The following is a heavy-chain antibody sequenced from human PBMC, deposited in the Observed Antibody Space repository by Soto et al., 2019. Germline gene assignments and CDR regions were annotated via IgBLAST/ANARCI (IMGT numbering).Heavy chain of an antibody. CDR3: TRADGNTAQDY. V-gene: IGHV3-74*01. CDR1: GFTFSNYW. J-gene: IGHJ4*02. D-gene: IGHD4-17*01. Sequence: VQLVESGGGLVQPGGSLRLSCAASGFTFSNYWMHWVRQAPGKGLVWVSRINRDGSSTTYADSVKGRFTISRDNAKSTLYLQMNSLRAEDTAVYYCTRADGNTAQDYWGQGSLVTISS. CDR2: INRDGSST.